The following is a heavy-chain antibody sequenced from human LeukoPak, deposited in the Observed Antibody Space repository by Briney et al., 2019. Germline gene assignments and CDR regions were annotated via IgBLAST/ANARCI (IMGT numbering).Heavy chain of an antibody. D-gene: IGHD5-24*01. CDR3: ARGQEDGLVFGRDGYKGLDY. CDR2: INPNSGGT. V-gene: IGHV1-2*04. CDR1: GYTFTGYY. J-gene: IGHJ4*02. Sequence: ASVKVSCKASGYTFTGYYMHWVRQAPGQGLELMGWINPNSGGTNYAQKFQGWVTMTRDTSISTAYMELSRLRSDDTAVYYCARGQEDGLVFGRDGYKGLDYWGQGTLVTVSS.